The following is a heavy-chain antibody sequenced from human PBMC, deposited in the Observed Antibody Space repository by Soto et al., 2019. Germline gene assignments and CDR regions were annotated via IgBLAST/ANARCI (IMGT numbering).Heavy chain of an antibody. V-gene: IGHV4-39*02. Sequence: SETLSLTCTVSGGSISSRDHYWGWVRQSPGKGLEWIASIYYIGTTYYESSLKSRVTISVDTSRNHFSLKLSSVTAADTAVYYCAKPAYDFSHLDIWGQGALVTVSS. J-gene: IGHJ4*02. CDR3: AKPAYDFSHLDI. D-gene: IGHD5-12*01. CDR2: IYYIGTT. CDR1: GGSISSRDHY.